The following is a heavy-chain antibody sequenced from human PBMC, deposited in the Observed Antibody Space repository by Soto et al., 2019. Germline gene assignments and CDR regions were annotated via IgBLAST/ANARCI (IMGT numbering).Heavy chain of an antibody. CDR1: GFTFCNAW. CDR3: TTDSYITSIIVRFDY. CDR2: VKSKNDGGTT. J-gene: IGHJ4*01. V-gene: IGHV3-15*07. Sequence: GGSLRLSCAAAGFTFCNAWMNWVRQAPGKGLEWVGRVKSKNDGGTTDFAAPVKGRFAISRDDSKNMVYLEMNSLQTEDTAIYYCTTDSYITSIIVRFDYWGHGTLVTVSS. D-gene: IGHD3-22*01.